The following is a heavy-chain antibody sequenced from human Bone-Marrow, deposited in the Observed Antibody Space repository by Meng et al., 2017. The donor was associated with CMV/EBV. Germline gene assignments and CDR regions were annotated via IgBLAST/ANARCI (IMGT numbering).Heavy chain of an antibody. Sequence: GGSLRLSCAASGFTFSSYWMSWVRQAPGKGLEWVANIKQDGSEKYYVDSVKGRFTISRDNAKNSLYLQMNSLRAEDTAVYYCARDRTYGSGTGGYGMDGWGQGTTVTVSS. CDR3: ARDRTYGSGTGGYGMDG. J-gene: IGHJ6*02. CDR2: IKQDGSEK. D-gene: IGHD3-10*01. CDR1: GFTFSSYW. V-gene: IGHV3-7*01.